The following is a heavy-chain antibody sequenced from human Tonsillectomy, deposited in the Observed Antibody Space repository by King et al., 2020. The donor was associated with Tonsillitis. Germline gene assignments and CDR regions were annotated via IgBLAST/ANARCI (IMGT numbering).Heavy chain of an antibody. J-gene: IGHJ4*02. CDR2: ISSSSSYI. CDR1: GFTFSSYS. CDR3: ARVGATTVDY. V-gene: IGHV3-21*01. D-gene: IGHD1-26*01. Sequence: VQLVESGGGLVKPGGSLRLSCAASGFTFSSYSMNWVRQAPGKGLEWVSSISSSSSYIYYADSVKGRFTIPRDNAKNSLYLQMNSLRAEDTAVYYCARVGATTVDYWGQGTLVTVSS.